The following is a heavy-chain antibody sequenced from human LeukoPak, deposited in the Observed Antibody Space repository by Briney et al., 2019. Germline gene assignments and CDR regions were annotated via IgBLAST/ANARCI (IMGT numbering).Heavy chain of an antibody. D-gene: IGHD2-15*01. CDR1: GYTFTGYY. V-gene: IGHV1-2*04. Sequence: ASVTVSCTASGYTFTGYYMHWVRQAPGQGLEWMGWINPNSGGTNYAQKFQGWVTMTRDTSISTAYMELSRLRSDDTAVYYCARGGSGGTSSFNWFDPWGQGTLVTVSS. CDR3: ARGGSGGTSSFNWFDP. CDR2: INPNSGGT. J-gene: IGHJ5*02.